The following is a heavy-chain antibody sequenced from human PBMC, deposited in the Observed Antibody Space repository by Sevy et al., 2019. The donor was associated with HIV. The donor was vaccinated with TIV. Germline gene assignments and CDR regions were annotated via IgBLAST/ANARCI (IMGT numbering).Heavy chain of an antibody. Sequence: SETLSLTCTVSGGSISSSSYYWGWIRQPPGKGLEWIGSIYYSGSTYSNPSLKSRVTISVDTSKNQFSLKLSSVTAADTAVYYCARHGYSSSWYSRYYFDYWGQGTLVTVSS. D-gene: IGHD6-13*01. J-gene: IGHJ4*02. V-gene: IGHV4-39*01. CDR2: IYYSGST. CDR3: ARHGYSSSWYSRYYFDY. CDR1: GGSISSSSYY.